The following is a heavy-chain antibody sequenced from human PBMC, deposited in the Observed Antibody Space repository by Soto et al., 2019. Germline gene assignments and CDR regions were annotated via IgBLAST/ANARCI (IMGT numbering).Heavy chain of an antibody. Sequence: QVQLVQSGAEVKKPGSSVKVSCKASGGTFSTSGISWVRQAPGQGLEWMGGIIPMFGTTNYAQKFQGRVTITADKSTSTAYMEVSSLRSEDTAMYYCARSYSFGGVLPLTFDSWGQGALVTVSS. CDR2: IIPMFGTT. CDR3: ARSYSFGGVLPLTFDS. D-gene: IGHD3-16*01. V-gene: IGHV1-69*06. CDR1: GGTFSTSG. J-gene: IGHJ4*02.